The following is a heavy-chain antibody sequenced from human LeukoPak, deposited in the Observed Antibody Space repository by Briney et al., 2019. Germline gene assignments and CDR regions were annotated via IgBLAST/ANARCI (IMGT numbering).Heavy chain of an antibody. Sequence: ASVKVSCKASGYTFTSYGITWVRLAPGQGLEWMGWISAYNGNTNYAQMFQGRAIMTTDTSTNTAYMELRSLRADDTAMYYCARDPSYDSSGYPNWFDPWGQGTLVTVSS. CDR2: ISAYNGNT. V-gene: IGHV1-18*01. D-gene: IGHD3-22*01. CDR3: ARDPSYDSSGYPNWFDP. CDR1: GYTFTSYG. J-gene: IGHJ5*02.